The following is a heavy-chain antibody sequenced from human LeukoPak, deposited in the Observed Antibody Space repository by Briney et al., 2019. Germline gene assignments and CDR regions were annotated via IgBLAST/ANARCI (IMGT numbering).Heavy chain of an antibody. Sequence: GRSLRLSCVASGFIVNDHAMHWVRRSPGKGLEWVAGVFWNGVDEGYADSVKGRFTIFRDNAKNSMYLQMNSLRIEDTALYYCSKDISAGGLDVWGPGTPVTVSS. CDR2: VFWNGVDE. V-gene: IGHV3-9*01. CDR1: GFIVNDHA. CDR3: SKDISAGGLDV. J-gene: IGHJ6*02. D-gene: IGHD3-16*02.